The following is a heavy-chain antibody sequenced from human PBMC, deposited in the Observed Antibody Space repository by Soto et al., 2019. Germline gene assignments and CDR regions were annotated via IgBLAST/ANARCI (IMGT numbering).Heavy chain of an antibody. CDR1: GFTFSSYW. D-gene: IGHD6-6*01. Sequence: EVQLVESGGGLVQPGGSLRLSCAASGFTFSSYWMSWFRQAPGKGLEWVANIKQDGSEENYVDSVKGRFTISRDNAKNALXXXXXSXRVEXTAVYYCAREIAARLWGKGTTVTVSS. V-gene: IGHV3-7*01. CDR2: IKQDGSEE. J-gene: IGHJ6*04. CDR3: AREIAARL.